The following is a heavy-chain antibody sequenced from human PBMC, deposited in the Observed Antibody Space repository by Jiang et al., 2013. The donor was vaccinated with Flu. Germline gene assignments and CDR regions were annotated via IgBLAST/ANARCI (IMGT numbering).Heavy chain of an antibody. CDR2: VSEDGNTE. CDR3: ARTDFMVNNWFDP. D-gene: IGHD5-18*01. CDR1: GFSFRSNA. V-gene: IGHV3-30-3*01. Sequence: VQLVESGGGVVQPGRSLRLSCAASGFSFRSNAMHWVRQAPGRGLEWVAVVSEDGNTEYYADSVKGRFTISRDNSKSTLFLQMNGLSPEDTAVYYCARTDFMVNNWFDPWGQGTLVTVSS. J-gene: IGHJ5*02.